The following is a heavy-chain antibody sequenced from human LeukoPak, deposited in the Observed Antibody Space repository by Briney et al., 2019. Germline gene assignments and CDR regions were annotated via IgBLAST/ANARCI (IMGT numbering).Heavy chain of an antibody. Sequence: PSETLPLTCTVSGGPISGYYWSWMRQPPGKGLEWIGYIYYSGSTNYNPSLKSRVTISVDTSKNQCSLKLSSVTAADTAIYYCARARSDLFDYWGQGTRVTVSS. J-gene: IGHJ4*02. CDR2: IYYSGST. CDR1: GGPISGYY. D-gene: IGHD3/OR15-3a*01. V-gene: IGHV4-59*01. CDR3: ARARSDLFDY.